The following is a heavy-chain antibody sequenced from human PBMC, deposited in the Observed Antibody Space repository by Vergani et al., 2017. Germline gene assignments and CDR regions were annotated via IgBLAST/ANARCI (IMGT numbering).Heavy chain of an antibody. Sequence: QLLESGGGLIQPGGSLRLSCAASGFTFNSYAMTWVRQAPGKGLAWVSGINNNGGSTYYADSVKGRFTISRDNSKNTLYLQITDLRAEDTATYYCAKVCGSTSCPYGGGAFDVWGHGTMVTVSS. V-gene: IGHV3-23*01. J-gene: IGHJ3*01. CDR1: GFTFNSYA. CDR2: INNNGGST. CDR3: AKVCGSTSCPYGGGAFDV. D-gene: IGHD2-2*01.